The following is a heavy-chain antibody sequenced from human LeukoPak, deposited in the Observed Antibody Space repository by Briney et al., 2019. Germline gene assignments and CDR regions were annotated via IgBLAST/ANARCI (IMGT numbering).Heavy chain of an antibody. CDR1: GFTFSDYY. V-gene: IGHV3-11*05. D-gene: IGHD5-24*01. CDR2: ISSSSSYT. J-gene: IGHJ4*02. Sequence: GGSLRLSCAASGFTFSDYYMSWIRQAPGKGLGWVSYISSSSSYTNYADSVKGRFTISRDNAKNSLYLQMNSLRAEDTAVCYCARDPDGGYYFDYWGQGTLVTVSS. CDR3: ARDPDGGYYFDY.